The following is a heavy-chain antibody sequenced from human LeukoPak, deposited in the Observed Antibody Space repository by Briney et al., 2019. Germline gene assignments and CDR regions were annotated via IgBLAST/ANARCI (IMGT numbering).Heavy chain of an antibody. CDR1: GFTFSSYS. D-gene: IGHD2-2*01. V-gene: IGHV3-48*04. Sequence: GGSLRLSCAASGFTFSSYSMNWVRQAPGKGLEWVSYISSSSTIYYADSVKGRFTISRDNAKNSLYLQMNSLRAEDTAVYYCARVAHRYCSSTSCSKGQYFQHWGQGTLVTVSS. CDR2: ISSSSTI. J-gene: IGHJ1*01. CDR3: ARVAHRYCSSTSCSKGQYFQH.